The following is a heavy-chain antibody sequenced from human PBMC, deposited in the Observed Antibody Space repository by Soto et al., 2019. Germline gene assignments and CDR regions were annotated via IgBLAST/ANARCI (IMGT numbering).Heavy chain of an antibody. CDR1: GGSFSGYY. V-gene: IGHV4-34*01. CDR3: ARVDFWSGYYFDY. Sequence: SETLSLTCAVYGGSFSGYYWSWIRQPPGKGLEWIGEINHSGSTNYNPSLKSRVTISVDTSKNQFSLELSSVTAADTAVYYCARVDFWSGYYFDYWGQGTLVTVSS. CDR2: INHSGST. J-gene: IGHJ4*02. D-gene: IGHD3-3*01.